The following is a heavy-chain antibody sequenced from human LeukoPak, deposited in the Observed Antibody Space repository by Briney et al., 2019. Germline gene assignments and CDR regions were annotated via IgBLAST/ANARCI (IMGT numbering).Heavy chain of an antibody. V-gene: IGHV4-4*07. CDR3: ARRRYFDWWPWTYNWFDP. J-gene: IGHJ5*02. D-gene: IGHD3-9*01. Sequence: SETLSLTCTVSGGSISSYYWSWIRQPAGKGLEWIGRIYTSGSTNYNPSLKSRVTMPVDTSKNQFSLKLSSVTAADTAVYYCARRRYFDWWPWTYNWFDPWGQGTLVTVSS. CDR1: GGSISSYY. CDR2: IYTSGST.